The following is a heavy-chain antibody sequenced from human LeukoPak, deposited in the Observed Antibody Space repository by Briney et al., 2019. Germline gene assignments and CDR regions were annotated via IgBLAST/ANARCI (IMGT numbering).Heavy chain of an antibody. J-gene: IGHJ6*02. CDR1: GFTFSSYS. CDR3: ARASRVGGLERPPDYYYGMDV. CDR2: ISSSSSYI. Sequence: NPGGSLRLSCAASGFTFSSYSMNWVRQAPGKGLEWVSSISSSSSYIYYADSVKGRFTISRDNAKNSLYLQMNSLRAEDTAVYYCARASRVGGLERPPDYYYGMDVCGQGTTVTVSS. D-gene: IGHD1-1*01. V-gene: IGHV3-21*01.